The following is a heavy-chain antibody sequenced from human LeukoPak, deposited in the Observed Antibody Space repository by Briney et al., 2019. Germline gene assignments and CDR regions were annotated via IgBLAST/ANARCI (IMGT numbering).Heavy chain of an antibody. V-gene: IGHV3-30*02. Sequence: GGSLRLSCAASGFTFSSYGMHWVRQAPGKGLEWVAFIRYDGSNKYYADSVKGRFTIYRDNAKNSLYLQMNSLRAEDMALYYCAKGYCSSTSCPIDVWGEGTTVTVSS. CDR2: IRYDGSNK. J-gene: IGHJ6*03. D-gene: IGHD2-2*01. CDR1: GFTFSSYG. CDR3: AKGYCSSTSCPIDV.